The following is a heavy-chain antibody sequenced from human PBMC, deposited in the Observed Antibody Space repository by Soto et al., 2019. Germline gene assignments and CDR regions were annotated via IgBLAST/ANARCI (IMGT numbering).Heavy chain of an antibody. J-gene: IGHJ6*02. Sequence: GESLKISCKGSGYNFHTYWTAWVRQMPGKGLEWMGFIYPHDSDTRYSPSFRGQVTISADKSINTAYLQWTSLKASDTAIYFCARPTDYHYGTQVWGQGTTVTVSS. D-gene: IGHD4-17*01. CDR1: GYNFHTYW. V-gene: IGHV5-51*01. CDR3: ARPTDYHYGTQV. CDR2: IYPHDSDT.